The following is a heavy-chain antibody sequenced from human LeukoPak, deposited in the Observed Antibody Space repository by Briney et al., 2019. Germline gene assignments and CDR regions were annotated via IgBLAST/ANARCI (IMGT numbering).Heavy chain of an antibody. V-gene: IGHV3-30-3*01. CDR3: ARDWGRRYSSGWYGDFDY. CDR2: ISYDGSDK. D-gene: IGHD6-19*01. CDR1: GFTFSNYA. J-gene: IGHJ4*02. Sequence: GGPLRLSCAASGFTFSNYAMHWVRQAPGKGLEWVAVISYDGSDKYYADSVKGRFTISRDNSKNTLYLQMNSLRPEDTAVYYCARDWGRRYSSGWYGDFDYWGQGTLVTVSS.